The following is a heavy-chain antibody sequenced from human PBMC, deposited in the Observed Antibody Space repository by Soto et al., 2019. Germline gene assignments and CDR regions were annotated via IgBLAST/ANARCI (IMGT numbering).Heavy chain of an antibody. D-gene: IGHD3-3*01. V-gene: IGHV3-33*01. J-gene: IGHJ4*02. CDR1: GLTFSSYG. CDR3: VRDYESYYAN. Sequence: QVQLVESGGGVVQPGRSLRLSCAASGLTFSSYGMHWVRQAPGKGLEWVAVIWYDGSTKYYADSVKGLFTISRDNSKNTLYLQMNSLRAEDTAVYYCVRDYESYYANWGQGTLVTVSS. CDR2: IWYDGSTK.